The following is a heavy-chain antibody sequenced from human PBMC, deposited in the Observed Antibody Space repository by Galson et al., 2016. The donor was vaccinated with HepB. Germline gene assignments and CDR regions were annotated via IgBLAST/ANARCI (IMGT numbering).Heavy chain of an antibody. D-gene: IGHD3-3*01. V-gene: IGHV3-53*01. CDR3: ARSYYDFWSGLGY. Sequence: SLRLSCAASGFSFSNSGMSWVRQAPGRGLQWVSVIYSGGYTYYADPVKGRFTISRDESKNTVYLQMNSLRAEDTALYYCARSYYDFWSGLGYWGQGTLVTVSS. CDR2: IYSGGYT. CDR1: GFSFSNSG. J-gene: IGHJ4*02.